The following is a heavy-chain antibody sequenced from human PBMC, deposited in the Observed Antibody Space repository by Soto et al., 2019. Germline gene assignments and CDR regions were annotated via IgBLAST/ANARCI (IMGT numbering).Heavy chain of an antibody. Sequence: EVQLLESGGGSVQPGESLRLSCAASGFTFSTYAMSWVRQAPGKGLQWVSSISFTGDVTYYADSVKGRFTISRDTSKNPVELQKDRLRADETAIYYCAKDRWSYGWQVLFGSWGQGTLVTVSP. J-gene: IGHJ4*02. D-gene: IGHD5-18*01. CDR2: ISFTGDVT. CDR1: GFTFSTYA. V-gene: IGHV3-23*01. CDR3: AKDRWSYGWQVLFGS.